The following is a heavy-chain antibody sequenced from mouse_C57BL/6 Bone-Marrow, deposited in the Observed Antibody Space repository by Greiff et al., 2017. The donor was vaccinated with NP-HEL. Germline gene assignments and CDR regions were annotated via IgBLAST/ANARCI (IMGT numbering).Heavy chain of an antibody. V-gene: IGHV5-6*01. CDR2: ISSGGSYT. D-gene: IGHD3-3*01. Sequence: EVHLVESGGDLVKPGGSLKLSCAASGFTFSSYGMSWVRQTPDKRLEWVATISSGGSYTYYPDSVKGRFTISRDNAKNTLYLQMSSLKSEDTAMYYCARHEGLVSYFDYWGQGTTLTVSS. CDR3: ARHEGLVSYFDY. J-gene: IGHJ2*01. CDR1: GFTFSSYG.